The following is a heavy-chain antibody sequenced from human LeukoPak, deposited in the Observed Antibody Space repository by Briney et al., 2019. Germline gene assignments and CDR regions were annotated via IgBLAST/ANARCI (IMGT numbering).Heavy chain of an antibody. Sequence: QSGGSLRLSCAASGFTFSSYWMSWVRQAPGKGLEWVANIKQDGSEKYYVDSVKGRFTISRDNAKNSLYLQMNSLRAEDTAVYYCARDNDSRDPPHFDYWGQGTLVTVSS. CDR2: IKQDGSEK. CDR1: GFTFSSYW. V-gene: IGHV3-7*03. CDR3: ARDNDSRDPPHFDY. J-gene: IGHJ4*02. D-gene: IGHD3-16*01.